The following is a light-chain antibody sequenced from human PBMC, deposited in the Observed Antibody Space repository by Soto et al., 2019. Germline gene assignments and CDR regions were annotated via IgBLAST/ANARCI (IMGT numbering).Light chain of an antibody. V-gene: IGKV1-5*03. CDR3: QQYNVYPRT. CDR1: EIINSY. CDR2: KAS. J-gene: IGKJ1*01. Sequence: EIQMTQSPSTLSASVGERVTITCRPSEIINSYLAWYQQKPGKAPRLLIYKASSLESGVPSRFSGSGSGTEFTLTISSLQPDDFATYYCQQYNVYPRTFGQGTKVDIK.